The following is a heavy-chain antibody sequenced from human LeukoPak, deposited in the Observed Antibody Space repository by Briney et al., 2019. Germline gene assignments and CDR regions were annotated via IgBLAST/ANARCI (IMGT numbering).Heavy chain of an antibody. CDR1: GGTFISYA. CDR2: IIPIFGTA. Sequence: SVKVSCKASGGTFISYAISWVRQAPGQGLEWMGGIIPIFGTANYAQKFQGRVTITADESTSTAYMELSSLRSEDTAVYYSARDYYGSGSYYNYYYYYYIDVWGKGTTVTVSS. D-gene: IGHD3-10*01. CDR3: ARDYYGSGSYYNYYYYYYIDV. J-gene: IGHJ6*03. V-gene: IGHV1-69*01.